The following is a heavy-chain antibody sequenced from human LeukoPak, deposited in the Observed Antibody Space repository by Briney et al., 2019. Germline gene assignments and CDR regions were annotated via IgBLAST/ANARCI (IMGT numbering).Heavy chain of an antibody. CDR1: GFTVSTNY. D-gene: IGHD1-26*01. J-gene: IGHJ6*03. Sequence: PGGSLRLSCAASGFTVSTNYISWVRQAPGKGLEWVSIIYSGGTTYYADPVKGRFTISRDNSKNTLYLQMNNLRAEDTAVYYCARDKRAGANMSYYYMDVWGKGTTVTVSS. CDR2: IYSGGTT. V-gene: IGHV3-53*01. CDR3: ARDKRAGANMSYYYMDV.